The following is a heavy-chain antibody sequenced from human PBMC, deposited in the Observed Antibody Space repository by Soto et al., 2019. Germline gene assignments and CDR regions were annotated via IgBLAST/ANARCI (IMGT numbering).Heavy chain of an antibody. CDR2: ISSSSSYI. V-gene: IGHV3-21*01. Sequence: PGGSLRLSCAASGFTFSSYSMNWVRQAPGKGLEWVSSISSSSSYIYYADSVKGRFTISRDNAKNSLYLQMNSLRADDTAVYYCARGCIAVAGSYWYFDLWCRGTLVTVSS. J-gene: IGHJ2*01. CDR1: GFTFSSYS. CDR3: ARGCIAVAGSYWYFDL. D-gene: IGHD6-19*01.